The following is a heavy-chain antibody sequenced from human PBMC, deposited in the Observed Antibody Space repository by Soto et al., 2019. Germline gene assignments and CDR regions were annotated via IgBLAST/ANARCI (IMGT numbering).Heavy chain of an antibody. CDR1: GYTFTSYA. D-gene: IGHD3-9*01. J-gene: IGHJ3*02. V-gene: IGHV1-3*01. CDR2: IIAVIGIS. Sequence: ASVKVSCKASGYTFTSYAMHWVRQAPGQRLDWMGWIIAVIGISKYSQKFQGRVTITADTSASTAYMELSSLRSEDTAVYYCAREHYDILTGYYNLGAFDIWGQGTMVTVSS. CDR3: AREHYDILTGYYNLGAFDI.